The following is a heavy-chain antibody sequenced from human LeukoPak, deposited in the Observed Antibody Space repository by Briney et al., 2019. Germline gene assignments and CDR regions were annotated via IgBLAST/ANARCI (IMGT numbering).Heavy chain of an antibody. V-gene: IGHV3-66*02. CDR1: GFTVSTNY. Sequence: GGSLRLSCAAPGFTVSTNYMSWVRQAPGKGLEWVSVLYSGGSTYYADSVKGRFTISRDNSKNTLYLQMNSLRTEDTAVYYCAKDVFGGIDYWGQGTLVTVSS. CDR3: AKDVFGGIDY. CDR2: LYSGGST. D-gene: IGHD3-10*01. J-gene: IGHJ4*02.